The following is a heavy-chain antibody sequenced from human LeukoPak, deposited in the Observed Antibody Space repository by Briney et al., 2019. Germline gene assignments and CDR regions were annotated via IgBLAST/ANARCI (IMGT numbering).Heavy chain of an antibody. CDR1: GFTFSSYE. CDR2: ISSSGSTI. V-gene: IGHV3-48*03. J-gene: IGHJ4*02. CDR3: ARGLRIYLREFSGFDY. Sequence: PGGWLRLSCAASGFTFSSYEMNWVGQAPGREGEGVSYISSSGSTIYYADSVKGRFTISRDNAKNSLYLQMNSLTAEDTAVYYCARGLRIYLREFSGFDYWGQGTLVTVST. D-gene: IGHD3-16*02.